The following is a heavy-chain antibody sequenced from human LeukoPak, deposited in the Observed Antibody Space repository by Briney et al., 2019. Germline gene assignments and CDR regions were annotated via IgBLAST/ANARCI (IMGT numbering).Heavy chain of an antibody. J-gene: IGHJ4*02. V-gene: IGHV3-23*01. Sequence: PGGSLRLSCAASGFTFRSYAMSWVRQTPGKGLQWVSALSGSADTTYYADSVKGRFTISRDNSKNTLYLQMNSLRAEDTAVYYCAEVWIDSSGYYFDYWGQGTLVTVSS. D-gene: IGHD3-22*01. CDR2: LSGSADTT. CDR3: AEVWIDSSGYYFDY. CDR1: GFTFRSYA.